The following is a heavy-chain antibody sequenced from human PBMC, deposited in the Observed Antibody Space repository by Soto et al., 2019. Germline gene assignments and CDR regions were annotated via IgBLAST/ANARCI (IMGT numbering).Heavy chain of an antibody. V-gene: IGHV3-30-3*01. J-gene: IGHJ4*02. D-gene: IGHD6-19*01. Sequence: LRLSCAASGFTFSSYAMHWVRQAPGKGLEWVAVISYDGSNKYYADSVKGRFTISRDNSKNTLYLQMNSLRAEDTAVYYCARDGYSSGWRFSSYFDYWGQGTLVTVSS. CDR3: ARDGYSSGWRFSSYFDY. CDR2: ISYDGSNK. CDR1: GFTFSSYA.